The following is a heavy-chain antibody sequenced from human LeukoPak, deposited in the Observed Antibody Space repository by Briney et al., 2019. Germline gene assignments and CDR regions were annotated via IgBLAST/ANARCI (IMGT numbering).Heavy chain of an antibody. CDR2: ISSDTTYT. J-gene: IGHJ3*02. CDR3: ARDQSITTFGAFDI. CDR1: GFTFSDNY. D-gene: IGHD3-10*02. Sequence: GGSLRLSCAASGFTFSDNYMNWIRQAPGKGLEWVSYISSDTTYTDYADSVKGRFTISRDNAKKLLYLQMNSLRAGDTAIYYCARDQSITTFGAFDIWGQGTMVTASS. V-gene: IGHV3-11*06.